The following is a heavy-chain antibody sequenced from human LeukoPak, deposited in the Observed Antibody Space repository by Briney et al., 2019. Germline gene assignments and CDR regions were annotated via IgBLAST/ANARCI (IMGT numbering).Heavy chain of an antibody. CDR3: AKTRFYGSGSYYGGYYFDY. V-gene: IGHV3-66*01. D-gene: IGHD3-10*01. J-gene: IGHJ4*02. CDR1: GFTVSSNY. Sequence: GGSLRLSCAASGFTVSSNYMNWVRQAPGKGLEWVSVVYTGGSTYYADSVKGRFTISRDNAKNSLYLQMNSLRAEDTAVYYCAKTRFYGSGSYYGGYYFDYWGQGTLVTVSS. CDR2: VYTGGST.